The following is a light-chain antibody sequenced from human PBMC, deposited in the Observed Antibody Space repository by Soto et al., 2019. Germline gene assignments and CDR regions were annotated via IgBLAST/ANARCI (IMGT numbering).Light chain of an antibody. Sequence: SLGASVKLTCTLSSGHSSYAIAWHQQRPEKGPRYLMKLISDGSHSKGDGIPDRFSGSSSGAERYLTISSLQSEDEADYYCQTWGTGIQVFGGGTQLTVL. CDR1: SGHSSYA. CDR3: QTWGTGIQV. CDR2: LISDGSH. V-gene: IGLV4-69*01. J-gene: IGLJ2*01.